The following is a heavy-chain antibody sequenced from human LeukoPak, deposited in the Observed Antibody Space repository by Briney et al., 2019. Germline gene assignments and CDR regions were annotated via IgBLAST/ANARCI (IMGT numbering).Heavy chain of an antibody. CDR3: ARNTYYYDSSAGTFDF. CDR1: RYTFTDYY. Sequence: ASVKVSCKAFRYTFTDYYIHWVRQAPGQGPEWLGWINPDRGDTNYAQKFQGRVTMTRDTSISTAYMELSRLRSDDTAVFYCARNTYYYDSSAGTFDFWGQGTLVTVSS. D-gene: IGHD3-22*01. J-gene: IGHJ4*02. V-gene: IGHV1-2*02. CDR2: INPDRGDT.